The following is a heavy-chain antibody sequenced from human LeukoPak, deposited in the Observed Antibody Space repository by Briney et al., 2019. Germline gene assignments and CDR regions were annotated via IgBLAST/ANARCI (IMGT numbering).Heavy chain of an antibody. D-gene: IGHD2-15*01. Sequence: GGSLRLSCAASGFTFSSYSMNWVRQAPGKGLEWVSSISSSRSYIYYADSVKGRFTISRDNAKNSLYLQINSLRAEDTAVYYCARDCSGGRCSEYDAFDIWGQGTMVTVSS. CDR3: ARDCSGGRCSEYDAFDI. CDR1: GFTFSSYS. V-gene: IGHV3-21*01. J-gene: IGHJ3*02. CDR2: ISSSRSYI.